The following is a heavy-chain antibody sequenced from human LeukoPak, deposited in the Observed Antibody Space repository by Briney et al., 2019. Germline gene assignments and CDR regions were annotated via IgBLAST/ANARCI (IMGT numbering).Heavy chain of an antibody. V-gene: IGHV3-23*01. J-gene: IGHJ6*02. CDR2: ISGSGGST. CDR3: AKVTTPVTSMGSYSILTNPGYGMDV. CDR1: GFTFSSYA. D-gene: IGHD3-9*01. Sequence: GGSLRLSCAASGFTFSSYAMSWVRQAPGKGLEWVSAISGSGGSTYYADSVKGRFTISRDNSKNTLYLQMNSLRAEDTAVYYCAKVTTPVTSMGSYSILTNPGYGMDVWGQGTTVTVSS.